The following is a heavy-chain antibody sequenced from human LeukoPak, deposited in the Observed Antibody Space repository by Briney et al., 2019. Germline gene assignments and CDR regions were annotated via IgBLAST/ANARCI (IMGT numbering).Heavy chain of an antibody. D-gene: IGHD6-19*01. Sequence: GGSLRLSCAASGFTFSSYGMHWVRQAPGKGLEWVAFIRYDGSNKYYADSVKGRFTISRDNSKNTLYLQMNSLRAEDTAVYYCARVGGERYSSGWFYYYYYMDVWGKGTTVTISS. CDR1: GFTFSSYG. V-gene: IGHV3-30*02. CDR3: ARVGGERYSSGWFYYYYYMDV. J-gene: IGHJ6*03. CDR2: IRYDGSNK.